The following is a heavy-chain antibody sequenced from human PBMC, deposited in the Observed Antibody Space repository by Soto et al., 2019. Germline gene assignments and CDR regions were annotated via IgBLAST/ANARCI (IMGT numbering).Heavy chain of an antibody. D-gene: IGHD6-19*01. CDR3: ARDNGYSSGWYRYHDY. V-gene: IGHV1-69*06. CDR1: GGTFSSYA. Sequence: QVQLVQSGAEVKKPGSSVKVSCKASGGTFSSYAISWVRQAPGQGLEWMGGIIPIFGTANYAQKFQGRVTITADKSTSTAYMELSSLRSEDTAVYYCARDNGYSSGWYRYHDYWGQGSLVTVSS. CDR2: IIPIFGTA. J-gene: IGHJ4*02.